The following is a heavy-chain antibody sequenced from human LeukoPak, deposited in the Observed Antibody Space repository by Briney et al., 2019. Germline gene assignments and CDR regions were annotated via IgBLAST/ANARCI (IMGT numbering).Heavy chain of an antibody. D-gene: IGHD6-13*01. CDR2: ISGSGGST. V-gene: IGHV3-23*01. CDR3: ARHQTVRGSWFDY. Sequence: PGGSLRLSCAASGFTFSSYAMSWVRQAPGKGLEWVSAISGSGGSTYYADSVKGRFTISRDNSKNTLYLQMNSLRAEDTAVYYCARHQTVRGSWFDYWGQGTLVTVSS. CDR1: GFTFSSYA. J-gene: IGHJ4*02.